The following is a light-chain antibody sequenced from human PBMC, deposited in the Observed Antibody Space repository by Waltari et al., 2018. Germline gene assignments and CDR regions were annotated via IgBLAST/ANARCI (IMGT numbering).Light chain of an antibody. CDR1: SGPSSHV. CDR3: QTGGHGTWV. Sequence: QLVLTQSPSASASLGASVKLTCTLSSGPSSHVIAWPQQQPEKGPRFLMKVNSDGSPSKGDKIPDRFSGSSSGAEHYLTISSLQSEDEADYYCQTGGHGTWVFGGGTKLTVL. CDR2: VNSDGSP. J-gene: IGLJ3*02. V-gene: IGLV4-69*01.